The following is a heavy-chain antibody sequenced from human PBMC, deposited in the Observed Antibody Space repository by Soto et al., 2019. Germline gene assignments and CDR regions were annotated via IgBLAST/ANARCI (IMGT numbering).Heavy chain of an antibody. D-gene: IGHD4-17*01. J-gene: IGHJ5*02. CDR3: ARGSAGANDYGDFGNWFDP. CDR1: GGSISSGDYY. CDR2: IYYSGST. Sequence: PSETLSLTCTVSGGSISSGDYYWSWIRQPPGKGLEWIGYIYYSGSTYYNPSLKSRVTISVDTSKNQFSLKLSSVTAADTDVYYCARGSAGANDYGDFGNWFDPWGQGTLVTVSS. V-gene: IGHV4-30-4*01.